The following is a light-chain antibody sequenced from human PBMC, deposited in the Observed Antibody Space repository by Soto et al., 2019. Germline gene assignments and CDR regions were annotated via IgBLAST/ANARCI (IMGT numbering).Light chain of an antibody. J-gene: IGKJ5*01. CDR3: HQRTNWRSIT. CDR1: QSVSNY. V-gene: IGKV3-11*02. Sequence: EIVLTQSPATLSLSPGETATLSCRASQSVSNYLAWYQHKPGQAPRLLIYGASNRATGVSARISGSGSGRDVRLTINSREPEDSAVYYFHQRTNWRSITFGQGTRLEI. CDR2: GAS.